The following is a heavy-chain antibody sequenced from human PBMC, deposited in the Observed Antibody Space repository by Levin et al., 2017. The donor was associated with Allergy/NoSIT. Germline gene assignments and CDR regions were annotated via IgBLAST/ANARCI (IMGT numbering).Heavy chain of an antibody. D-gene: IGHD2-15*01. Sequence: SCAASGFTFSSCTMGWVRQAPGKGLQWVSSIDSSSSYIYYADSVQGRFSISRDNARRSLFLQMSSLGADDTALYYCASCSGGGCHRTDAFDIWGQGTMVTVSS. CDR2: IDSSSSYI. CDR1: GFTFSSCT. CDR3: ASCSGGGCHRTDAFDI. V-gene: IGHV3-21*01. J-gene: IGHJ3*02.